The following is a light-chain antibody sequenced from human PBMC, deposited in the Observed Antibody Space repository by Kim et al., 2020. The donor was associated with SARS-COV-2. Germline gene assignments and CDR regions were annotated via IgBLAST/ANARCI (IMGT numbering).Light chain of an antibody. CDR1: NSNIGAGYD. Sequence: QAVVTQPPSVSGAPGQRVTISCTGTNSNIGAGYDVHWYQQLPGTAPKLLIHGNTNRPSGVPDRFSGSKSHTSASLAITGLQADDEADYYCLSYDSSLSGWVFCGGTQLTVL. CDR2: GNT. CDR3: LSYDSSLSGWV. V-gene: IGLV1-40*01. J-gene: IGLJ3*02.